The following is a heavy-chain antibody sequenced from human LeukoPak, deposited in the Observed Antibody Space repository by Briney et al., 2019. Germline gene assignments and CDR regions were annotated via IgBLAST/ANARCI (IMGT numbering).Heavy chain of an antibody. J-gene: IGHJ1*01. D-gene: IGHD6-19*01. CDR1: GGSISSGDYY. CDR2: IYYSGST. Sequence: PSETLSLTCTVSGGSISSGDYYWSWIRQPPGKGLEWIGYIYYSGSTYYNPSLKSRVTISADTSKNQFSLKLSSVTAADTAVYYCANIPQSSGWYEYFQHWGQGTLVTVSS. V-gene: IGHV4-30-4*01. CDR3: ANIPQSSGWYEYFQH.